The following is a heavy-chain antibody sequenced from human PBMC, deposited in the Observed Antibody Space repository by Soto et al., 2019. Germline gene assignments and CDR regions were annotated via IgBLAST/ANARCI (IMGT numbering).Heavy chain of an antibody. CDR3: AADATAWQQMVPSDY. CDR1: GCTFTSSA. D-gene: IGHD2-8*01. J-gene: IGHJ4*02. CDR2: IAVGSGYT. Sequence: SVKVSCKASGCTFTSSAFQWVGQARGERREGIGWIAVGSGYTNYAQRFQNRLTLTRDMSTTTSYMELSRLTSEDTAIYYCAADATAWQQMVPSDYWGQGTLVTVSS. V-gene: IGHV1-58*01.